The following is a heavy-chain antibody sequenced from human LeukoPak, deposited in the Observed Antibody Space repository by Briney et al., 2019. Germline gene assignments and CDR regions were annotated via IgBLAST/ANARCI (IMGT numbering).Heavy chain of an antibody. D-gene: IGHD6-13*01. Sequence: ASVKVSCKASGYTFTSYDINWVRQATGQGLEWMGWMNPNSGNTGYAQKFQGRVTMTRNTSISTAYMELSSLRSEDTAVYYCASFSSSRQRPFDYWGQGTLVTVSS. CDR3: ASFSSSRQRPFDY. V-gene: IGHV1-8*01. J-gene: IGHJ4*02. CDR1: GYTFTSYD. CDR2: MNPNSGNT.